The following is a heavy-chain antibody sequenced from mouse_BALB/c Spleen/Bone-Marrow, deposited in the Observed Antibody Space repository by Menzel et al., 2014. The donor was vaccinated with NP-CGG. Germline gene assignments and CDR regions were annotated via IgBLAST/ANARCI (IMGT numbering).Heavy chain of an antibody. J-gene: IGHJ3*01. V-gene: IGHV1S81*02. D-gene: IGHD2-4*01. CDR1: GYTFTSYW. CDR3: ARWGITLAY. Sequence: QVQLQQSGAELVKPGASVKLSCKASGYTFTSYWMHWVKQRPGQGLEWIGEINPSNGRTNCNEKFKSKATLTVDKSSSTAYMQLSSLTSEDSAVYYCARWGITLAYWGQGPLVTVSA. CDR2: INPSNGRT.